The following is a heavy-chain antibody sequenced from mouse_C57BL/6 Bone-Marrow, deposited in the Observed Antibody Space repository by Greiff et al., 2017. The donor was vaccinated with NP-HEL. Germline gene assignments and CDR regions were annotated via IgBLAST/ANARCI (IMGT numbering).Heavy chain of an antibody. Sequence: QVQLKQSGPELVKPGASVKISCKASGYAFSSSWMNWVKQRPGQGLEWIGRIYPGDGDTNYNGKFKGKATLTADKSSSTAYMQLSSLTSEDSAVYFCARWGVGDYWGQGTTLTVSS. CDR2: IYPGDGDT. CDR3: ARWGVGDY. V-gene: IGHV1-82*01. J-gene: IGHJ2*01. CDR1: GYAFSSSW. D-gene: IGHD1-1*01.